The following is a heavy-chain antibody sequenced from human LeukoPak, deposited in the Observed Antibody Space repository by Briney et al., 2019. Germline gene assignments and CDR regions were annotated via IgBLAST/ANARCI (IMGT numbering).Heavy chain of an antibody. CDR2: ISSSGSYI. D-gene: IGHD2-15*01. CDR1: GFTFSSYS. V-gene: IGHV3-21*01. J-gene: IGHJ3*01. CDR3: TREGTIVVGDAFDL. Sequence: GGSLRLSCAASGFTFSSYSMNWVRQAPGKGLEWVSSISSSGSYISYADSVKGRFSISRDSAKNSLTLQMNSLRVDDTAMYYCTREGTIVVGDAFDLWGQGTMVTVSS.